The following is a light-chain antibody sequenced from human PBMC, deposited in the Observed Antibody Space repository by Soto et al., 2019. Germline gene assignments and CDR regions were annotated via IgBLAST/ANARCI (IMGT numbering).Light chain of an antibody. CDR1: QSISTY. Sequence: DIQVTQSPFSLSASVGDRVTITCRASQSISTYLNWYQQKPGKAPRLLIYAASSLQSGVPSRFRGSGSGTDFILTISTLQPEDFATYYCQQSYSSPRTFGQGTKVDIK. CDR2: AAS. V-gene: IGKV1-39*01. CDR3: QQSYSSPRT. J-gene: IGKJ1*01.